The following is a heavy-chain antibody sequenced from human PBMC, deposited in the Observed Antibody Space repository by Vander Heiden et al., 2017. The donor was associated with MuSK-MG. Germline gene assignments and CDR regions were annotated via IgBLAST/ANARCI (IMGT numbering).Heavy chain of an antibody. CDR1: GYTFTSYA. Sequence: QVQLVQSGAEVKKPGASVKVSCKASGYTFTSYAMHWVRQAPGQRLEWMGWINAGNGNTKYSQKFQGRVTITRDTSASTAYMELSSLRSEDTAVYYCARGPHWSGYSAYYYYYYMDVWGKGTTVTVSS. CDR3: ARGPHWSGYSAYYYYYYMDV. V-gene: IGHV1-3*01. J-gene: IGHJ6*03. CDR2: INAGNGNT. D-gene: IGHD3-3*01.